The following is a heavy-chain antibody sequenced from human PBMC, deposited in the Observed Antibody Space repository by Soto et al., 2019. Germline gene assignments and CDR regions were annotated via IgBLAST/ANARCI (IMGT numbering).Heavy chain of an antibody. J-gene: IGHJ6*01. D-gene: IGHD6-13*01. V-gene: IGHV3-33*01. CDR1: GFTFSSYG. CDR2: IWYDGSKI. CDR3: ARPLEQHQLGFGMDV. Sequence: QVQLVQSGGGVVQPGGSLRLSCAASGFTFSSYGMHWVRQAPGKGLEWVAVIWYDGSKIYYADSVKGRFTISRDNSKSTLYLQMNSLRAEDTADYYCARPLEQHQLGFGMDVWGQGSPVTVSS.